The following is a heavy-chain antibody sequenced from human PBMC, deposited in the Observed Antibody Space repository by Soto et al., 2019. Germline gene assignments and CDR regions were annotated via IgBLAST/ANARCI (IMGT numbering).Heavy chain of an antibody. V-gene: IGHV1-2*04. J-gene: IGHJ5*02. CDR3: ARESITMVRGHRPWFGP. CDR1: GYTFTGYF. D-gene: IGHD3-10*01. CDR2: INPNSGGT. Sequence: ASVKVSCKASGYTFTGYFMHWVRQAPGQGLEWMGWINPNSGGTNYAQKFQGWVTMTRDTSISTAYMKLSRLRSDDTAVYYCARESITMVRGHRPWFGPWGQGTLVTVSS.